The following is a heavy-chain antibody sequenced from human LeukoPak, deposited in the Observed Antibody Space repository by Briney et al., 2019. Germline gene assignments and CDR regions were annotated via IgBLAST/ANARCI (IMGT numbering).Heavy chain of an antibody. CDR3: AGSWGPNRHFDY. Sequence: GGSLRLSCAASGFTFSSYAMSWVRQAPGKGLEWVSSISSSSSYIYYADSVKGRFTISRDNAKNSLYLQMNSLRAEDTAVYYCAGSWGPNRHFDYWGQGTLVTVSS. D-gene: IGHD2-15*01. CDR1: GFTFSSYA. J-gene: IGHJ4*02. CDR2: ISSSSSYI. V-gene: IGHV3-21*01.